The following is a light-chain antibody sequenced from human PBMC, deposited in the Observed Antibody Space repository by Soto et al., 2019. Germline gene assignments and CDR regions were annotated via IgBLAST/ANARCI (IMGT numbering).Light chain of an antibody. Sequence: EVVLTQSPGTLSLSSGERATLSCRASQSINTYLAWYQHKPGQAPRLLIYSASTRATGIPDRFSGSGSGTDFTLTIARLEPGDFAVYYCQQYGNSPQTFGQGTKVDIK. V-gene: IGKV3-20*01. CDR2: SAS. J-gene: IGKJ1*01. CDR1: QSINTY. CDR3: QQYGNSPQT.